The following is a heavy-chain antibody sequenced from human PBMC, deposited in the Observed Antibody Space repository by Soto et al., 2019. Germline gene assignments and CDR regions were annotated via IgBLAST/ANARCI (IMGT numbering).Heavy chain of an antibody. CDR2: INPNSGGT. CDR3: ARSIVPTIDPRQFDP. Sequence: ASVKVSCKPSGYTFTGYYIHWVRQAPGQGLEWMGWINPNSGGTNYAQKFQDRVTMTRDTSISTAYMELSRLRSDDTAMYYCARSIVPTIDPRQFDPCGQGTLVTVS. J-gene: IGHJ5*02. CDR1: GYTFTGYY. V-gene: IGHV1-2*02. D-gene: IGHD5-12*01.